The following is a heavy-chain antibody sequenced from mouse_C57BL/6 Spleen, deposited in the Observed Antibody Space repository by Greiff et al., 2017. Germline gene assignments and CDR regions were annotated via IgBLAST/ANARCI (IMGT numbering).Heavy chain of an antibody. CDR1: GYTFTSYW. CDR3: ARRYYEGEWFAY. Sequence: VQLQQSGAELAKPGASVKLSCKASGYTFTSYWMHWVKQRPGQGLGWIGYINPSSGYTKYNQKFKDKATLSADKSSSTAYMQLSSLTYEYSAVYYCARRYYEGEWFAYWGQGTLVTVSA. J-gene: IGHJ3*01. D-gene: IGHD1-1*01. V-gene: IGHV1-7*01. CDR2: INPSSGYT.